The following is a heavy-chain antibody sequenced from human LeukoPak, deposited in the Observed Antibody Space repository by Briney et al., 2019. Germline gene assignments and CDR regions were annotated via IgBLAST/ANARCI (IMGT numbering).Heavy chain of an antibody. CDR1: GYTFTAYY. J-gene: IGHJ4*02. CDR2: INPNSGDT. V-gene: IGHV1-2*02. D-gene: IGHD1-7*01. Sequence: ASVKVSCKASGYTFTAYYMHWVRHAPGQGLEWMGWINPNSGDTNYAQKFQGRVSMTRDTSISTAYMELSSLRSDDTVVYYCARYTGTTSYPCDYWGQGTLVTVSS. CDR3: ARYTGTTSYPCDY.